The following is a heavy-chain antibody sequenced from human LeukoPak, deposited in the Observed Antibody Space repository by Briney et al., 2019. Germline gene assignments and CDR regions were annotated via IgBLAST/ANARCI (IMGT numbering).Heavy chain of an antibody. D-gene: IGHD6-19*01. Sequence: ASVKVSCKASGYTFTSYAMNWVRQAPGQGLEWMGWINTNTGNPTYAQGFTGRFVFSLDTSVSTAYLQISSLKAEDTAVYYCARDDGIAVAVLTRWNWFDPWGQGTLVTVSS. CDR1: GYTFTSYA. V-gene: IGHV7-4-1*02. J-gene: IGHJ5*02. CDR3: ARDDGIAVAVLTRWNWFDP. CDR2: INTNTGNP.